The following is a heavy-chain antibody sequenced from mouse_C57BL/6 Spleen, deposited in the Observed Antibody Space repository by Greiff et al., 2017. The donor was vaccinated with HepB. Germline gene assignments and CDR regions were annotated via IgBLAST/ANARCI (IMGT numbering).Heavy chain of an antibody. CDR2: INPSSGYT. Sequence: QVQLKQSGAELAKPGASVKLSCKASGYTFTSYWMHWVKQRPGQGLEWIGYINPSSGYTKYNQKFKDKATLTADKSSSTAYMQLSSLTYEDSAVYYCARGLYGYESLAWFAYWGQGTLVTVSA. J-gene: IGHJ3*01. D-gene: IGHD2-2*01. CDR1: GYTFTSYW. CDR3: ARGLYGYESLAWFAY. V-gene: IGHV1-7*01.